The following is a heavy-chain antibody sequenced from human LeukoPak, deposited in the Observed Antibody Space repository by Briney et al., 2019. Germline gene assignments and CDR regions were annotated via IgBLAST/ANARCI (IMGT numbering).Heavy chain of an antibody. CDR3: ARVMGNYGSLDY. Sequence: PGGSLRLSCAASGFTFSSYGMHWVRQAPGKGLEWVAVIWHDGSYKYYADSAKGRFAISRDSSKNTLYLQMNSLRAEDTAVYYCARVMGNYGSLDYWGQGTLVTASS. V-gene: IGHV3-33*01. CDR2: IWHDGSYK. D-gene: IGHD3-10*01. CDR1: GFTFSSYG. J-gene: IGHJ4*02.